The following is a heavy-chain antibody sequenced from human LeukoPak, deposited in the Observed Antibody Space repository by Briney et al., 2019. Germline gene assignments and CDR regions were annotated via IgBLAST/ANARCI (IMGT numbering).Heavy chain of an antibody. V-gene: IGHV3-30*18. CDR1: GFTFSSYG. CDR3: AKDGGDGYNGGDLDY. D-gene: IGHD5-24*01. J-gene: IGHJ4*02. CDR2: ISYDGSNK. Sequence: GGSLRLSCAASGFTFSSYGMHWVRQAPGKGLEWVAVISYDGSNKYYADSVKGQFTISRDNSKNTLYLQMNSLRAEDTAVYYCAKDGGDGYNGGDLDYWGQGTLVTVSS.